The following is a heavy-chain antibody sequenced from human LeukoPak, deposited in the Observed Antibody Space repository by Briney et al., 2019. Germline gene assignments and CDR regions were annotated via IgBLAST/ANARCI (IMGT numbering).Heavy chain of an antibody. V-gene: IGHV4-39*01. CDR2: IYYSGYT. Sequence: KPSETLSLTCTVPGGSISSSSYYSGWIRQPPGNGLEWIVTIYYSGYTYYNPSLKSRVTISVDTSKNQFSLKLSSVPAADRAVYYCARHVLYSYGYFNWFDPWGQGTLVTVSS. CDR3: ARHVLYSYGYFNWFDP. J-gene: IGHJ5*02. D-gene: IGHD5-18*01. CDR1: GGSISSSSYY.